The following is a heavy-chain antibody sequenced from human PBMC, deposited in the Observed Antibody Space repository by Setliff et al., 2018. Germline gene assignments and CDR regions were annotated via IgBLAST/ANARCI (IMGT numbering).Heavy chain of an antibody. CDR2: IWHDGTNK. CDR1: GLTLINNG. J-gene: IGHJ6*04. CDR3: AKDRGVRGVQMWALV. D-gene: IGHD3-10*01. Sequence: GWSLRLSCAASGLTLINNGFHWVRQAPGKGLEWVAIIWHDGTNKYYADSVKGRFDISRDSSKNTVYLQMNSLTAEDTAMYYCAKDRGVRGVQMWALVWGKGTTVTVSS. V-gene: IGHV3-33*06.